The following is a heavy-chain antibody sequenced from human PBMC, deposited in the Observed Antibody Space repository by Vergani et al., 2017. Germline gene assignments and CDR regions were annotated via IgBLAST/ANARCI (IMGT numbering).Heavy chain of an antibody. D-gene: IGHD3-22*01. CDR3: ARRSGYYSSYFDF. J-gene: IGHJ4*02. CDR1: GGTFSSNS. CDR2: IIPIFGTT. Sequence: QGQLAQSGAEVKKPGSSVKVSCKASGGTFSSNSISWVRQDPGQGLEWIGRIIPIFGTTSYAQKFQGSVTILADESTSTAYMELCSLRSEDTAVYYCARRSGYYSSYFDFWGQGTLVTVSS. V-gene: IGHV1-69*15.